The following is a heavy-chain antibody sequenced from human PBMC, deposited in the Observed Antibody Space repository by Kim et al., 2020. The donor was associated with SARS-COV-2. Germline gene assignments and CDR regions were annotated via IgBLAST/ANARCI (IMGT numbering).Heavy chain of an antibody. J-gene: IGHJ1*01. D-gene: IGHD1-26*01. V-gene: IGHV3-33*01. Sequence: EDTWRGRFTIASTNPTNTLYLQMISLRAEDTAVYYCARVRSGSYGYFQHWGQGTLVTVSS. CDR3: ARVRSGSYGYFQH.